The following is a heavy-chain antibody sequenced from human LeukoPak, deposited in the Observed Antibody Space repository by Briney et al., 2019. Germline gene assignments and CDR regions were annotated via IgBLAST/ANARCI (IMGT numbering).Heavy chain of an antibody. D-gene: IGHD4-17*01. J-gene: IGHJ4*02. CDR1: GSTFTDYY. CDR3: ARGWTSGTKPGWRHY. CDR2: INPNSGGT. V-gene: IGHV1-2*02. Sequence: ASVKVSCKASGSTFTDYYIHWVRQAPGQGLEWMGWINPNSGGTNYAQKFQGRVTMTRDTSITTAYLELSRLRSDDTAVYYCARGWTSGTKPGWRHYWGQGTLVTVSS.